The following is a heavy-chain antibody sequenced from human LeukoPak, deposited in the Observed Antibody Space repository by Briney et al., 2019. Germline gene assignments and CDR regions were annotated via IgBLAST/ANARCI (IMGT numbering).Heavy chain of an antibody. CDR1: GFTLSSYW. J-gene: IGHJ4*02. V-gene: IGHV3-7*02. Sequence: PGGSLRLSCAASGFTLSSYWMTWVRQAPGKGLEWVANIKQDGSVNNYVDSVKGRFTISRDNAKNSLYLQINSLRAEDTAVYYCARMVLDSFDYWGQGTLVTVSS. CDR2: IKQDGSVN. CDR3: ARMVLDSFDY. D-gene: IGHD1-1*01.